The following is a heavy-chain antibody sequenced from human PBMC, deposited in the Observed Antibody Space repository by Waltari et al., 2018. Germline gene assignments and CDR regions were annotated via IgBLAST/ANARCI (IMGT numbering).Heavy chain of an antibody. Sequence: EVQLVESGGGLVQPGGSLRLSCAASGFTFRTYWMSWVRQAPGKGLEWVANIKQDGSEKYYVDSVKGRFTISRDNAKNSLYLQMNSLRAEDTAVYYCARDWSGTTDYWGQGTLVTVSS. CDR2: IKQDGSEK. V-gene: IGHV3-7*01. CDR1: GFTFRTYW. D-gene: IGHD1-7*01. CDR3: ARDWSGTTDY. J-gene: IGHJ4*02.